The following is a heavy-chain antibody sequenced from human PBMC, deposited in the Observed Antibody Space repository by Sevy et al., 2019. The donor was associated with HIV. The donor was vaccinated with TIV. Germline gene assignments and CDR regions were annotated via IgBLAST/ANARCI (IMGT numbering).Heavy chain of an antibody. CDR1: GGDFNNNA. V-gene: IGHV1-69*13. J-gene: IGHJ5*02. D-gene: IGHD2-2*01. CDR3: AWFGDSLRFCSATSCYFNWFDP. CDR2: IIPVSGAA. Sequence: ASVKVSCKTFGGDFNNNAIIWVRQAPGQGLEWMGGIIPVSGAAKYAQKFQDRVTISADESTSTSYMELSSLRFEDTAVYFCAWFGDSLRFCSATSCYFNWFDPWGQGTLVTVSS.